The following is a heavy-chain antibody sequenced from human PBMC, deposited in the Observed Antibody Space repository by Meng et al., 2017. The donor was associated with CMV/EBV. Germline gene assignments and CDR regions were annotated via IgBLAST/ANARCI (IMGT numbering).Heavy chain of an antibody. CDR3: ARVLLRFLEWLSDYGMDV. D-gene: IGHD3-3*01. Sequence: ASVKVSCKASGYTFTGYYMHWVRQAPGQGLEWMGWINPNSGGTNYAQKFQGRVTMTRDTSISTAYMELSRLRSDDMAVYYCARVLLRFLEWLSDYGMDVWGQGTTVTVSS. CDR1: GYTFTGYY. J-gene: IGHJ6*02. CDR2: INPNSGGT. V-gene: IGHV1-2*02.